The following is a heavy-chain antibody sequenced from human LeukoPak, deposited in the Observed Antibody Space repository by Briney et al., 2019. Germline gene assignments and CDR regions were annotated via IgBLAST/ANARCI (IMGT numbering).Heavy chain of an antibody. CDR2: ISSSSSYI. CDR3: ASPGGIVVVPAAHDAFDI. J-gene: IGHJ3*02. V-gene: IGHV3-21*01. Sequence: GGSLRLSCAASGFTFSSYAMSWVRQAPGKGLEWVSSISSSSSYIYYADSVKGRFTISRDNAKNSLYLQMNSLRAEDTAVYYCASPGGIVVVPAAHDAFDIWGQGTMVTVSS. D-gene: IGHD2-2*01. CDR1: GFTFSSYA.